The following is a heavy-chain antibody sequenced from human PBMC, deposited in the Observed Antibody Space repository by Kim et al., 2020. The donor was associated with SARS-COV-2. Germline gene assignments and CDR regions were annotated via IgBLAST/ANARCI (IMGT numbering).Heavy chain of an antibody. V-gene: IGHV3-30*18. CDR1: GFTFSSYG. J-gene: IGHJ4*02. CDR3: AKGIDYSSSGTVDY. Sequence: GGSLRLSCAASGFTFSSYGMHWVRQAPGKGLEWVAVISYDGSNKYYADSVKGRFTISRDNSKNTLYLQMNSLRAEDTAVYYCAKGIDYSSSGTVDYWGQG. D-gene: IGHD6-13*01. CDR2: ISYDGSNK.